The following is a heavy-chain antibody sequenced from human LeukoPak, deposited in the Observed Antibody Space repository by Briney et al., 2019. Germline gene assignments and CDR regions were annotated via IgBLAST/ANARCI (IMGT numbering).Heavy chain of an antibody. J-gene: IGHJ5*01. Sequence: PGGSLRLSCAASGFSFSTYSFSWVRQAPGKGLEWVSGISASGGDTFYADSVKGRFTISRDNSKNTLSLQMNSLRVEDTAIYYCAKDVRRCNGACTWGQEPWSPSPQ. CDR2: ISASGGDT. V-gene: IGHV3-23*01. CDR3: AKDVRRCNGACT. CDR1: GFSFSTYS. D-gene: IGHD2-8*01.